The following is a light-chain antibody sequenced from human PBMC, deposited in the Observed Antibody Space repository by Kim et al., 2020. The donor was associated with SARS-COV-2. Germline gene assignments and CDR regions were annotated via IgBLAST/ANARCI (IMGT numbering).Light chain of an antibody. CDR3: CSYAGSSTVV. CDR2: EVS. V-gene: IGLV2-23*02. CDR1: SSDVGSYNL. J-gene: IGLJ2*01. Sequence: GHATTISCTGTSSDVGSYNLVSWYQQHPGKAPKLMLYEVSKRPSGVSNRFSGSKSGNTASLTISGLQAEDEADYYCCSYAGSSTVVFGGGTQLTV.